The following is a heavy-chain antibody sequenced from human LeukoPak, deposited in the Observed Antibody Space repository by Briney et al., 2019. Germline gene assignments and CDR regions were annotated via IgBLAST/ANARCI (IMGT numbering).Heavy chain of an antibody. CDR1: GFTFSTYA. CDR2: VSVSGGST. D-gene: IGHD2-8*02. Sequence: GGSLRLSCAASGFTFSTYAMGWVRQAPGKGLEWVSSVSVSGGSTYYADSVKGRFTISRDNSKNALYLQMNSLRAEDTAVYYCAKAPPNHCTGGVCPYYYYYYMDVWGKGTTVTVSS. CDR3: AKAPPNHCTGGVCPYYYYYYMDV. V-gene: IGHV3-23*01. J-gene: IGHJ6*03.